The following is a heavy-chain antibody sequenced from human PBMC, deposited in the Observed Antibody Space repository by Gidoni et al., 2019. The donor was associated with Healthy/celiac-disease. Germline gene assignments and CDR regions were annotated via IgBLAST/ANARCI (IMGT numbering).Heavy chain of an antibody. Sequence: QLQLQESGPGLVKPSETLSLTCTVSGGSISSSSYYWGWIRQPPGKGLEWIGSIYYSGSTYYNPSLKSRVTISVDTSKNQFSLKLSSVTAADTAVYYCARARDYGGNSLRPREWDYWGQGTLVTVSS. CDR1: GGSISSSSYY. D-gene: IGHD4-17*01. CDR2: IYYSGST. CDR3: ARARDYGGNSLRPREWDY. J-gene: IGHJ4*02. V-gene: IGHV4-39*01.